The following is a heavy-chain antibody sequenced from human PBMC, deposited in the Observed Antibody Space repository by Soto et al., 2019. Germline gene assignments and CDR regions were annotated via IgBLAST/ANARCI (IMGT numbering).Heavy chain of an antibody. J-gene: IGHJ4*02. Sequence: KPSETLSLTCTVSGGSISSSSHYWGWIRQPPGKGLEWIGIINYSGSTYYNPSLESRVTISVDTSQNQFSLKLSSVTAADTAFYYCARRYCGGGIYYYFGLWGQGTLVTVSS. CDR1: GGSISSSSHY. D-gene: IGHD2-15*01. CDR2: INYSGST. V-gene: IGHV4-39*01. CDR3: ARRYCGGGIYYYFGL.